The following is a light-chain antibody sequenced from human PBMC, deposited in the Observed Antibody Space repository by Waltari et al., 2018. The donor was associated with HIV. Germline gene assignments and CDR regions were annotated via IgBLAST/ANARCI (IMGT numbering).Light chain of an antibody. V-gene: IGLV3-1*01. Sequence: SYDLAQPPSVSVSPGQTASITCSGDTLGDTFASWYQQRPGQSPLLIIYPDNRRPSGIPDRFSGSHSGNAATLTISETQAMDEADYFCQAWVSRTAWVIFGGGTKLTVV. CDR3: QAWVSRTAWVI. CDR1: TLGDTF. J-gene: IGLJ2*01. CDR2: PDN.